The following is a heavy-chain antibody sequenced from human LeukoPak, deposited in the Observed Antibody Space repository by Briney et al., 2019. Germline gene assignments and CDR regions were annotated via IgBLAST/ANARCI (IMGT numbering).Heavy chain of an antibody. J-gene: IGHJ4*02. D-gene: IGHD6-6*01. V-gene: IGHV5-51*01. Sequence: EESLHISGKCSGCIFTSYWIGWVRQLPGKGLEWMGIIYPGDSDTRYSPSLQGQVTISADKSISTASLQWSSLKASDTAMYYCARRGDSSSSGQVDYWGEGALVTASS. CDR1: GCIFTSYW. CDR2: IYPGDSDT. CDR3: ARRGDSSSSGQVDY.